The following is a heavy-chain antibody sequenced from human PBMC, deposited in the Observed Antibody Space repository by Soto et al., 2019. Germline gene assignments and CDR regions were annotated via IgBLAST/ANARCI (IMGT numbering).Heavy chain of an antibody. CDR1: GGTFSSYA. V-gene: IGHV1-69*01. D-gene: IGHD3-22*01. CDR2: IIPIFGTA. J-gene: IGHJ4*02. CDR3: ARGGGDYYDSSGYYYLIS. Sequence: QVQLVQSGAEVKKPGSSVKVSCKASGGTFSSYAISWVRQAPGQGLEWMGGIIPIFGTANYAQKCQGRVTITADESTSSAYMELSSLRSEDTAVYYCARGGGDYYDSSGYYYLISWGQGTLVTVSS.